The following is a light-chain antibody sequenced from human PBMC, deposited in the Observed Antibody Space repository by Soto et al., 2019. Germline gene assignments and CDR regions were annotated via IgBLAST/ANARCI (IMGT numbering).Light chain of an antibody. CDR1: SSDVGGYSY. J-gene: IGLJ1*01. CDR2: DVS. V-gene: IGLV2-14*01. CDR3: TSYTTISTYV. Sequence: QSALTQPASVSGSPGQSIAISCTGTSSDVGGYSYVSWYQQQPGKAPKLVISDVSNRPSGVSDRFSGSKSGNTASLTISGLQTEDEADYYCTSYTTISTYVFGTGTKLTVL.